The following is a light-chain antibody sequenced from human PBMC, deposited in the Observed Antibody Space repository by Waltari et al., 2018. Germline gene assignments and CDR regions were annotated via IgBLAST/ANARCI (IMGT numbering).Light chain of an antibody. Sequence: QSVLTQPPSASGTPGQRVTISCSGSGSNIATNYVYWYQQLPGAAPKLLIHKSNQRPSGCPVLCSGSKSGTSASLAIRGLRSEDEADYYCAAWDESLSGQVFGGGTKLTVL. V-gene: IGLV1-47*01. CDR1: GSNIATNY. CDR3: AAWDESLSGQV. J-gene: IGLJ3*02. CDR2: KSN.